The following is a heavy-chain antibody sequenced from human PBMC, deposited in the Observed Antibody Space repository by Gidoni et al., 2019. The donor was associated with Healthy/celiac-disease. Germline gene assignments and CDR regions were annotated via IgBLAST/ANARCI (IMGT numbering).Heavy chain of an antibody. CDR2: IKSKTDGGTT. Sequence: EVQLVESGGGLVKPGGSLRLSCAASGFTFSNAWMSWVRQAPGKGLEWVGRIKSKTDGGTTDYAAPVKGRFTISRDDSKNTLYLQMNSLKTEDTAVYYCTTVNWKYYYDSSGYYYWENSIDFDYWGQGTLVTVSS. J-gene: IGHJ4*02. CDR3: TTVNWKYYYDSSGYYYWENSIDFDY. D-gene: IGHD3-22*01. CDR1: GFTFSNAW. V-gene: IGHV3-15*01.